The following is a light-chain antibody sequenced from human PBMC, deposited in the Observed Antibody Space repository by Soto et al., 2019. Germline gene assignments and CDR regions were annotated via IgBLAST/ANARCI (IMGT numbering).Light chain of an antibody. CDR3: QSYDSTLSARYV. CDR1: SSNIGAGYD. CDR2: ANI. V-gene: IGLV1-40*01. Sequence: QSVLTQPPSVSGAPGQRVTISCTGSSSNIGAGYDVHWYQQRPGAAPKLLISANINRPSGVPDRCSGSKSGTSASLAITGLQADDEGDYYCQSYDSTLSARYVFGTGTKLTVL. J-gene: IGLJ1*01.